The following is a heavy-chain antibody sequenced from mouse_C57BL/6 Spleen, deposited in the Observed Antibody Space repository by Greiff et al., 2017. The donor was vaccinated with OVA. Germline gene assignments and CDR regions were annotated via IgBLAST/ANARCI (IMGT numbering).Heavy chain of an antibody. CDR3: ARSRGTTVVATTYYFDY. CDR1: GYTFTSYG. Sequence: VQLQQSGAELARPGASVKLSCKASGYTFTSYGISWVKQRTGQGLEWIGEIYPRSGNTYYNEKFKGKATLTADKSSSTAYMELRSLTSEDSAVYFCARSRGTTVVATTYYFDYWGQGTTLTVSS. D-gene: IGHD1-1*01. CDR2: IYPRSGNT. V-gene: IGHV1-81*01. J-gene: IGHJ2*01.